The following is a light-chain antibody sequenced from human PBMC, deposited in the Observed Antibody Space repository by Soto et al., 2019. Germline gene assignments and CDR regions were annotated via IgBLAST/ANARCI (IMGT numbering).Light chain of an antibody. V-gene: IGKV3-20*01. CDR2: GAS. Sequence: EIVLTQYPGTLSLSPGERATLSCRASQSVRSSYLAWYQQKPGQAPRLLIYGASSMSTGIPDRFSGSGSGTDFTRTISRREPEDFAVYYCQQYGSSPWTFGQGTKVEI. CDR1: QSVRSSY. J-gene: IGKJ1*01. CDR3: QQYGSSPWT.